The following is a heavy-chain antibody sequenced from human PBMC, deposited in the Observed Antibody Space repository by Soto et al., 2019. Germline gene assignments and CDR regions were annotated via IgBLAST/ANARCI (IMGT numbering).Heavy chain of an antibody. D-gene: IGHD2-15*01. CDR3: AKVSGPVVVVAATPLDFDY. CDR2: ISGSGGST. Sequence: GGALRLSWAGSGFTFSWDAMGWVRQAPGKGLGWVSAISGSGGSTYYADSVKGRFTISRDNSKNTLYLQMNSLRAEDTAVYYCAKVSGPVVVVAATPLDFDYWGQGTLVTVSS. V-gene: IGHV3-23*01. CDR1: GFTFSWDA. J-gene: IGHJ4*02.